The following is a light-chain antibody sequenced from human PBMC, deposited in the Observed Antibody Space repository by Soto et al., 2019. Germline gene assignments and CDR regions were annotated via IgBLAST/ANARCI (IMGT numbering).Light chain of an antibody. V-gene: IGKV1-39*01. CDR2: GAS. Sequence: DIQMTQSPSSLSASIGDRVTITCRASQSIITYLNWYQQKSGNAPKLLIHGASNLESGVPSKFSGSGSGTDFTLTISGMQPEDFAIYYCQQRYSSPPEYTFGQGTKVEIK. J-gene: IGKJ2*01. CDR1: QSIITY. CDR3: QQRYSSPPEYT.